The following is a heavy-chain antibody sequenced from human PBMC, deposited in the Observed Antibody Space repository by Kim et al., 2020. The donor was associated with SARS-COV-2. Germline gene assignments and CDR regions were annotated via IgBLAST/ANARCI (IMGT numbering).Heavy chain of an antibody. Sequence: PPTKTRLTVSVDTSKNKFSLKLSSVAAADTAVYYCARGREGYISSWYLDYWGQGTLVTVSS. J-gene: IGHJ4*02. D-gene: IGHD6-13*01. V-gene: IGHV4-59*09. CDR3: ARGREGYISSWYLDY.